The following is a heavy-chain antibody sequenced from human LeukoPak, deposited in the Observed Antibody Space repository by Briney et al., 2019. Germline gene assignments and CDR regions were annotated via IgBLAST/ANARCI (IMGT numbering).Heavy chain of an antibody. D-gene: IGHD7-27*01. CDR1: GVSIIDHD. CDR2: IYTSGST. J-gene: IGHJ4*02. CDR3: ARLKPHYLGTFDS. V-gene: IGHV4-4*09. Sequence: SETLSLTCTVSGVSIIDHDWSWIRQPPGKGLEGIGNIYTSGSTYFNPSLNSQVAITVDTYKNQFSLNLTSGTAADTAMFYCARLKPHYLGTFDSWGQGALVTVSS.